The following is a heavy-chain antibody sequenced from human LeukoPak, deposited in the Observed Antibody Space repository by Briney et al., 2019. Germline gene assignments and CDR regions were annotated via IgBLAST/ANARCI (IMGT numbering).Heavy chain of an antibody. CDR3: GDEKVVALLRAFDN. Sequence: GGSLRLSCAASGFTFSSFAMGWVLQAPGKGLEWVSTISGSGGSTYYADSVKSRFTISRDNSKNTLYLQMNSLRAEDTALYYFGDEKVVALLRAFDNWGQGTMVTVSS. D-gene: IGHD1-26*01. V-gene: IGHV3-23*01. J-gene: IGHJ3*02. CDR1: GFTFSSFA. CDR2: ISGSGGST.